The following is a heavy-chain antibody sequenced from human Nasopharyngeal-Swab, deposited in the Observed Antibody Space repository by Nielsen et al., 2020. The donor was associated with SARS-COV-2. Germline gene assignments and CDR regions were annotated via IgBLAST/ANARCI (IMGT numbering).Heavy chain of an antibody. CDR2: ISWNGGSI. V-gene: IGHV3-9*01. J-gene: IGHJ4*02. Sequence: GGSLRLSCAASGFTFDDYAMHWVRQAPGKGLEWVSGISWNGGSIGYADSVKGRFTISRDNAKNSLYLQMNSLRAEDTAVYYCTRDTPAMLAYWGQGTLVTVSS. CDR1: GFTFDDYA. CDR3: TRDTPAMLAY.